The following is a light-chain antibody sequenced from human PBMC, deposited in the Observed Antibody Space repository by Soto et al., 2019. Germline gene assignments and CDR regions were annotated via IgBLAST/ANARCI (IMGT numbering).Light chain of an antibody. CDR1: RSNIGTNA. CDR2: NNN. V-gene: IGLV1-44*01. Sequence: QSVLTRPPSASATPRQRVTISCSGSRSNIGTNAVNWYQQLPGTAPRLLIYNNNQRPSGVPDRFSGSKSGTSASLAISGLQSDDEASYFCAEWADSLNVLYVFGTGTKLTVL. CDR3: AEWADSLNVLYV. J-gene: IGLJ1*01.